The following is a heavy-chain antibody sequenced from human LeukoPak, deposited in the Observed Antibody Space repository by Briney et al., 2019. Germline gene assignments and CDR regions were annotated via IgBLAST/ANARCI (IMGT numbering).Heavy chain of an antibody. CDR2: ISGSGGST. D-gene: IGHD1-14*01. Sequence: GGSLRLSCAASGFTFSSYAMSWVRQAPGKGLEWVSAISGSGGSTYYADSVKGRFTISRDNSKNTQYLQMNSLRAEDTAVYYCAKMPGNYYYYMDVWGKGTTVTVSS. CDR1: GFTFSSYA. CDR3: AKMPGNYYYYMDV. V-gene: IGHV3-23*01. J-gene: IGHJ6*03.